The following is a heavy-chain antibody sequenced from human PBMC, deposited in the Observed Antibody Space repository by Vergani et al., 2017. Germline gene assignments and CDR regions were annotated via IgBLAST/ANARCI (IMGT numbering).Heavy chain of an antibody. Sequence: QVQLVQSGGGVVQPGGSLRLSCVASGFTFNRYGMQWVRQAPGKGLEWVAYVLFDVSNEYYADSVKGRFIVSRENSNDALYLQMNSLRTDDTAVYYCARDLAYCHEGSCALWGQGSVVTVSS. V-gene: IGHV3-30*02. CDR3: ARDLAYCHEGSCAL. CDR2: VLFDVSNE. J-gene: IGHJ4*02. D-gene: IGHD2-15*01. CDR1: GFTFNRYG.